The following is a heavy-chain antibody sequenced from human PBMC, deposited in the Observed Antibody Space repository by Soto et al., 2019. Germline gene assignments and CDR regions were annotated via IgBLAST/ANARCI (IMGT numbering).Heavy chain of an antibody. V-gene: IGHV1-2*02. D-gene: IGHD3-16*01. J-gene: IGHJ4*02. CDR2: INPNTGGT. CDR1: GYTFTGYY. CDR3: ARDPIGGGAPYYLDY. Sequence: QVPLVQSGAEVKKPGASVKVSCKASGYTFTGYYMHWVRQAPGQGPDWVGWINPNTGGTHYAQNFQGRVTLTRDTSISTAYMELSRLTSDDSAVYYCARDPIGGGAPYYLDYWGQGTLVTVSS.